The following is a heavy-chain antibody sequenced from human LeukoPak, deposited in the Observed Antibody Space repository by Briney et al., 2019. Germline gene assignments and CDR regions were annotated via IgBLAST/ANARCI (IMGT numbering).Heavy chain of an antibody. CDR2: IYYSGST. V-gene: IGHV4-39*01. J-gene: IGHJ4*02. D-gene: IGHD3-3*01. CDR3: ARHRDFWSGVYFDY. Sequence: SETLSLTCTVSGGSISSSSYYWGWIRQPPGKGLEWIGSIYYSGSTYYNPSLKSRVTISVDTSKNQFSLKLSSVTAADTAVYYCARHRDFWSGVYFDYWGQGTLVTVSS. CDR1: GGSISSSSYY.